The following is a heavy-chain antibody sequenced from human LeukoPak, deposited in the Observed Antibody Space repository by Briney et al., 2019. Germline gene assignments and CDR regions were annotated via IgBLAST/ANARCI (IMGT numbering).Heavy chain of an antibody. V-gene: IGHV1-8*01. CDR2: MNPNSGNT. CDR1: GYTFTSYD. D-gene: IGHD3-10*01. Sequence: GASVKVSCKASGYTFTSYDINWVRQATGQGLEWMGRMNPNSGNTGYAQKFQGRVTMTRNTSISTAYMELSSLRSEDTAVYYCARAQFGENGMDVWGQGTTVTVSS. J-gene: IGHJ6*02. CDR3: ARAQFGENGMDV.